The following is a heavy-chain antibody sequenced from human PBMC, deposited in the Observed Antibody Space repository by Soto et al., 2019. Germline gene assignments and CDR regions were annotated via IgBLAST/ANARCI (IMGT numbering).Heavy chain of an antibody. J-gene: IGHJ4*01. Sequence: EAELVESGGGLVKPGGSLTLSCAASGFSFKNAWMNWVRQAPGKGLEWVGRIKNKNDGGTTDYAAFVQGRFTISRDAPENTLYLQMTGLKTEDTAVYFCTGLWFGEIYNYWGQGSLVTVS. V-gene: IGHV3-15*07. CDR2: IKNKNDGGTT. D-gene: IGHD3-10*01. CDR1: GFSFKNAW. CDR3: TGLWFGEIYNY.